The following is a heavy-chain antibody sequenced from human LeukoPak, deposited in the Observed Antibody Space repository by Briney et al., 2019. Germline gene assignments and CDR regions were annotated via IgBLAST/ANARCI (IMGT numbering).Heavy chain of an antibody. CDR2: IYSGGHT. Sequence: GGSLRLSCVPSGFTVSSNYMIWVRQAPGKGLEWVSIIYSGGHTYYADSVKGRFTISRDNSKNTLYLQMNSLGAEDTAVYYCAIVRGSGNYYIVGYFDYWGQGTLVTVSS. D-gene: IGHD3-10*01. CDR1: GFTVSSNY. J-gene: IGHJ4*02. CDR3: AIVRGSGNYYIVGYFDY. V-gene: IGHV3-53*01.